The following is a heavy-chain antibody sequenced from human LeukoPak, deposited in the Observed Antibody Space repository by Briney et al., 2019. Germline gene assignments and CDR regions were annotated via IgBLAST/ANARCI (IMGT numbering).Heavy chain of an antibody. D-gene: IGHD6-19*01. CDR2: IKQDGSEK. J-gene: IGHJ4*02. Sequence: PGGSLRLSCAASGFTFSSYWMSWVRQAPGKGLEWVANIKQDGSEKYYLDSVKGRFTISRANAENSLYLQMNSLRAEDTAVYYCATEASSGLEDWGQGILVTVSS. CDR1: GFTFSSYW. V-gene: IGHV3-7*01. CDR3: ATEASSGLED.